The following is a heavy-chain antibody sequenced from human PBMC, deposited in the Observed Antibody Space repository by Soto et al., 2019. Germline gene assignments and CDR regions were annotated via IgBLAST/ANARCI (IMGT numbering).Heavy chain of an antibody. Sequence: QVQLVQSGAEVKKPRSSVMVSCKASGDTFSRFTLTWVRQAPGQGFEWMGGIIPMYGTANYAQKFQGRVTITADKSTSTAYMELSSLRSEDTAVYYCASDHCTNDICYRTFDYWGQGTLVTVSS. V-gene: IGHV1-69*06. D-gene: IGHD2-8*01. J-gene: IGHJ4*02. CDR2: IIPMYGTA. CDR3: ASDHCTNDICYRTFDY. CDR1: GDTFSRFT.